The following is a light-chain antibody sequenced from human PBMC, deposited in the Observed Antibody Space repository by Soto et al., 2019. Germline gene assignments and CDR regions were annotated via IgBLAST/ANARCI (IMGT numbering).Light chain of an antibody. CDR2: KAS. V-gene: IGKV1-5*03. CDR3: QHYNSYSEA. Sequence: DIQMIQPPSPLSGSVGDRVTITCRASQTISSWLAWYQQKPGKAPKLLIYKASTLKSGVPLRFSGSGSGTEFTLTISSLQPDDFATYYCQHYNSYSEAFGQGTKVDIK. J-gene: IGKJ1*01. CDR1: QTISSW.